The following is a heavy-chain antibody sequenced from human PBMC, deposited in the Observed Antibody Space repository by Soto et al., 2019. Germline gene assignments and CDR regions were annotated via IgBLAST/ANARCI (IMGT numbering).Heavy chain of an antibody. CDR2: INAGNGNT. V-gene: IGHV1-3*05. D-gene: IGHD5-12*01. J-gene: IGHJ4*02. CDR3: ARVSGYYLPVY. Sequence: QVQLVQSGAEEKKPGASVKVSCKASGYTFTNYAMHWVRQAPGQRLEWMGWINAGNGNTKYSQKFQGRVTITRDTSASTAYMELSSLRSEDTALYYCARVSGYYLPVYWGQGTLVTVSS. CDR1: GYTFTNYA.